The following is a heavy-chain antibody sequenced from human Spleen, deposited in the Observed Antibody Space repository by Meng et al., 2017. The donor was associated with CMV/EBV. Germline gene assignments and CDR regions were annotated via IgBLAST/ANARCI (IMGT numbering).Heavy chain of an antibody. CDR1: GYRFSDCG. J-gene: IGHJ6*02. D-gene: IGHD5-12*01. V-gene: IGHV1-18*01. CDR3: ARGGPNGYEQNYYYGMDV. Sequence: ASVKVSCKASGYRFSDCGISWVRQAPGQRPEWLGWISAYSGDTKYAERFQGRVSVTTDTSTSTAYMELRSLISDDTAVYYCARGGPNGYEQNYYYGMDVWGQGTTVTVSS. CDR2: ISAYSGDT.